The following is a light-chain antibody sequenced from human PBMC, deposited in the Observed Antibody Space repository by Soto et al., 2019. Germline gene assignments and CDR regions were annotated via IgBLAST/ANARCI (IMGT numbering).Light chain of an antibody. CDR3: QQYGSSPT. V-gene: IGKV3-15*01. J-gene: IGKJ1*01. CDR2: GAS. Sequence: EIVMTQSPATLPVSPGERATLSCRASQSVSSNLAWYQQKPSQAPRFLIYGASTRATGIPARFSGSGSGTEFTLTISSLQSEDFAVYYCQQYGSSPTFGQGTKVDIK. CDR1: QSVSSN.